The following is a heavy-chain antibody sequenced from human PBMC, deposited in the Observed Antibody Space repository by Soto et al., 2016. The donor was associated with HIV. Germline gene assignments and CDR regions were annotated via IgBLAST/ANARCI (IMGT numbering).Heavy chain of an antibody. D-gene: IGHD3-9*01. J-gene: IGHJ4*02. CDR3: ARWAHNYDVLTGYSFFDY. V-gene: IGHV4-59*01. CDR1: GDSISNFY. CDR2: ISYSGTT. Sequence: QVQLQESGPGLVKPSETLSLTCSVSGDSISNFYWSWIRQTPGKGLEWIGHISYSGTTKYNPSLKSRVTISADTSKNHFSLKLSSVTAADTALYYCARWAHNYDVLTGYSFFDYWAGNPGHRLL.